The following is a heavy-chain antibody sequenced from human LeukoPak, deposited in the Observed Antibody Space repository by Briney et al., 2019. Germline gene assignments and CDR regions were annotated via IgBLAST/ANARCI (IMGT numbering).Heavy chain of an antibody. V-gene: IGHV3-21*01. CDR3: ATGRYYYDSSGWI. CDR1: GFTFSSYS. CDR2: ISSSSSYI. J-gene: IGHJ3*02. D-gene: IGHD3-22*01. Sequence: GGSLRLSCAASGFTFSSYSMNWVRQVPGKGLEWVSSISSSSSYIYYADSVKGRFTISRDNAKNSLYLQMNSLRAEDTAVYYCATGRYYYDSSGWIWGQGTMVTVSS.